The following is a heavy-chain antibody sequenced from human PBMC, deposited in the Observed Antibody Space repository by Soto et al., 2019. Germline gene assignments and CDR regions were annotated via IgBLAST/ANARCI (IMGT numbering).Heavy chain of an antibody. Sequence: QVQLQESGPGLVKPSETLSLTCTVSGDSVSRTSYYWSWIRQPPGKGLEWIGYISYRGNTNYSPSLKSRVTISVDTSKNQFSLRLSSVTAADTAVYYCASLYCTRTSCYVHPWGQGTLVTVSS. V-gene: IGHV4-61*01. J-gene: IGHJ5*02. D-gene: IGHD2-2*01. CDR3: ASLYCTRTSCYVHP. CDR1: GDSVSRTSYY. CDR2: ISYRGNT.